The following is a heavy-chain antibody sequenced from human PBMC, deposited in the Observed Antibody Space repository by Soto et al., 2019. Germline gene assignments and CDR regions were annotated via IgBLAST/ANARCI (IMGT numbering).Heavy chain of an antibody. CDR2: ISGSGGSP. J-gene: IGHJ4*02. D-gene: IGHD2-2*01. V-gene: IGHV3-23*01. CDR1: GFTFSTNT. CDR3: AKARCSTTNCYVPDY. Sequence: EVQLLESGGGLVQPGGSLRLSCVASGFTFSTNTMSWVRQAPGKGLEWVSVISGSGGSPSYADSVQGRFSISRDNPKNTLYLQMNSLRGEDTAMYYCAKARCSTTNCYVPDYWGQGTLVTVSS.